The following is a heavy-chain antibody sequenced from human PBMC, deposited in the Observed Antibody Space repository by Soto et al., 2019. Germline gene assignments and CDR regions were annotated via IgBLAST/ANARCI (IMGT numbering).Heavy chain of an antibody. V-gene: IGHV3-7*02. CDR3: VTYCSRISCSTSGVFDY. CDR2: IDLHGSEQ. D-gene: IGHD2-2*01. J-gene: IGHJ4*02. CDR1: GLTFRDYW. Sequence: EVQLVESGGDLVQPGGSLRVSCAVSGLTFRDYWMAWVRQAPGKGLEWVASIDLHGSEQRYVDSVTGRFTISRDNAENSHYLQMSRLRVEDTAVYYCVTYCSRISCSTSGVFDYWGQGTLVTVSS.